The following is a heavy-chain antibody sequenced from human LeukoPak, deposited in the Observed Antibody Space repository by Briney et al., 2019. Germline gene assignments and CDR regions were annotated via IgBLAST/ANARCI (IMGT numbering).Heavy chain of an antibody. CDR3: ATVPSPYNSGWDH. V-gene: IGHV3-23*01. D-gene: IGHD6-19*01. CDR2: ISGSGSSI. J-gene: IGHJ4*02. Sequence: PGGSLRLSCAASGFSFSSYAMSWVRQAPGKGLEWVSTISGSGSSIYYADSVRGRFTISRDISKNTLYLQMHSLRAEDTAVYYCATVPSPYNSGWDHWGQGTLVTVSS. CDR1: GFSFSSYA.